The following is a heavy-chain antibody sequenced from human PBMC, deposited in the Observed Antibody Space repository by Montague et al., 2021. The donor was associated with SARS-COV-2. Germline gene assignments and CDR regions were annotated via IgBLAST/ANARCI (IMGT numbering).Heavy chain of an antibody. Sequence: SETLSLTCTVSGDSISSSSYYWAWIRQPPGKGLEWIGSIYYSGSTYDNPSLKSRVSISVDTSKNQFSLKLNSVTAADTAVYYCARLLLELPGDYWGQGTLVTVSS. CDR2: IYYSGST. D-gene: IGHD1-7*01. CDR3: ARLLLELPGDY. J-gene: IGHJ4*02. V-gene: IGHV4-39*01. CDR1: GDSISSSSYY.